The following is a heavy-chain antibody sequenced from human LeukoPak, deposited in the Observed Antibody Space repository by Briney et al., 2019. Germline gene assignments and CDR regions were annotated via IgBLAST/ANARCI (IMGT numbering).Heavy chain of an antibody. Sequence: PSETLSLTCAVSGGSIINRSYYWGWIRQPPGKGLEWIGYIYYSGSTNYNPSLKSRVTISVDTSKNQFSLKLSSVTAADTAVYYCARAWDYYDSSAASYAFDIWGQGTMVTVSS. CDR3: ARAWDYYDSSAASYAFDI. CDR2: IYYSGST. D-gene: IGHD3-22*01. V-gene: IGHV4-61*05. CDR1: GGSIINRSYY. J-gene: IGHJ3*02.